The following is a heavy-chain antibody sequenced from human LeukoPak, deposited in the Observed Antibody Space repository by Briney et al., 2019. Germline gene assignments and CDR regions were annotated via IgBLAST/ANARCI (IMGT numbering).Heavy chain of an antibody. CDR1: GFTFSDYY. J-gene: IGHJ4*02. CDR2: ISSSSSYT. CDR3: AKDLARVTFGGVIVMAFDY. D-gene: IGHD3-16*02. Sequence: PGGSLRLSCAASGFTFSDYYMSWIRQAPGKGLEWVSYISSSSSYTNYADSVKGRFTISRDNSKNTLYLQMNSLRAEDTAVYYCAKDLARVTFGGVIVMAFDYWGQGTLVTVSS. V-gene: IGHV3-11*05.